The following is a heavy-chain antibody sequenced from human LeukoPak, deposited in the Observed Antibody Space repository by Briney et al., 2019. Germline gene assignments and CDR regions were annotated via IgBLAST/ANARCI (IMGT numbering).Heavy chain of an antibody. D-gene: IGHD3-3*01. CDR3: AKDRSSGTFDY. CDR1: GFTFDDYA. CDR2: ISWNSGSI. V-gene: IGHV3-9*01. Sequence: GRSLRLSCAASGFTFDDYAMHWVRQAPGKGLEWVSGISWNSGSIGYADSVKGRFTISRDNAKNSLYLQMNSLRAEATALYYCAKDRSSGTFDYWGQGTMVTVSS. J-gene: IGHJ4*02.